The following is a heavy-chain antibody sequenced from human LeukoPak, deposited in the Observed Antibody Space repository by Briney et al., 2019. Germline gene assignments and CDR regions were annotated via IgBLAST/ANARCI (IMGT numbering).Heavy chain of an antibody. D-gene: IGHD3-22*01. J-gene: IGHJ4*02. CDR3: AKVLGVHSSGGFDY. CDR2: INPNSGGT. V-gene: IGHV1-2*02. CDR1: GYTFTGYY. Sequence: ASVKVSCKASGYTFTGYYMHWVRQAPGQGLEWMGWINPNSGGTNYAQKFQGRVTMTRDTSISTAYMELSRLRSDDTALYYCAKVLGVHSSGGFDYWGQGTLVTVSS.